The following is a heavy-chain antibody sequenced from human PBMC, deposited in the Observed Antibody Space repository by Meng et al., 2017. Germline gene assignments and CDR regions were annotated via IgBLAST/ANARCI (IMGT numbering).Heavy chain of an antibody. D-gene: IGHD3-10*01. CDR2: IWYDGSNK. CDR1: GFTFSSYG. J-gene: IGHJ6*02. CDR3: AREGSTVGRGYYYYYYGMDV. V-gene: IGHV3-33*01. Sequence: GESLKISCAASGFTFSSYGMHWVRQAPGKGLEWVAVIWYDGSNKYYADSVKGRFTISRDNSKNTLYLQMNSPRAEDTAVYYCAREGSTVGRGYYYYYYGMDVWGQGTTVTVSS.